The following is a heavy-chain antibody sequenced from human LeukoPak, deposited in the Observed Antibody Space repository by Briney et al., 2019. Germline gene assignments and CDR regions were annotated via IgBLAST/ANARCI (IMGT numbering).Heavy chain of an antibody. V-gene: IGHV4-34*01. CDR2: INRSGST. J-gene: IGHJ4*02. CDR3: ARFYYDRGN. D-gene: IGHD3-22*01. Sequence: SETLSLTCAVYGGSFSGYYWSWIRQPPGKGLEWIGEINRSGSTNYNPSLKSRVTISVDTSKNQFSLKLSSVTAADTAVYYCARFYYDRGNWGQGTLVTVSS. CDR1: GGSFSGYY.